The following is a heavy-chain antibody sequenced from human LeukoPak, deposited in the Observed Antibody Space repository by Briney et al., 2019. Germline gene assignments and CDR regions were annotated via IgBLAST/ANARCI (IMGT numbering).Heavy chain of an antibody. CDR2: IYSDGTT. CDR3: ARRAYSGGYSSFDY. J-gene: IGHJ4*02. CDR1: GFTFSKAW. V-gene: IGHV3-53*01. Sequence: GGSLRLPCAASGFTFSKAWMTWVRQAPGKGLEWVSIIYSDGTTYYTDSVKGRFTISRDNSKNTLYLQMNSLRAEDTAVYYCARRAYSGGYSSFDYWGQGTLVTVSS. D-gene: IGHD3-22*01.